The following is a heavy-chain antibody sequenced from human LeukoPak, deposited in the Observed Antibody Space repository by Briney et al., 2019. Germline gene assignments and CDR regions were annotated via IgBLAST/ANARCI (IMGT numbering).Heavy chain of an antibody. CDR3: ARERPLVVVPAATTLHVLDLDV. J-gene: IGHJ6*02. Sequence: KPSETLSLTCAVYGGSFSGYYWSWIRQPPGKGLEWIGEINHSGSTNYNPSLKSRVTISVDTSKNQFSLKLSSVTAADTAVYYCARERPLVVVPAATTLHVLDLDVWGQGTTVTVSS. CDR1: GGSFSGYY. CDR2: INHSGST. D-gene: IGHD2-2*01. V-gene: IGHV4-34*01.